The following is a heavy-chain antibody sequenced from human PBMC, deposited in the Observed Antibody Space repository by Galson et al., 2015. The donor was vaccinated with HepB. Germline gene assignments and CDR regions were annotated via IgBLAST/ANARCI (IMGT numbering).Heavy chain of an antibody. CDR3: ARDLSSAYDIDY. CDR1: GFSFSLYS. J-gene: IGHJ4*02. CDR2: TSDDGNNR. D-gene: IGHD6-25*01. Sequence: SLRLSCATSGFSFSLYSMHWVRQAPGKGLEWVAVTSDDGNNRHYAGSVKGRFTISRDNSKNTLYLQMNSLREEDTAVYYCARDLSSAYDIDYWGQGALVTVSS. V-gene: IGHV3-30-3*01.